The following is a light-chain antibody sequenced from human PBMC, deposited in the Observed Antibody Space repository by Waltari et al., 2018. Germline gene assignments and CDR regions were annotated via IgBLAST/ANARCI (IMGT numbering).Light chain of an antibody. CDR3: QQYGSSPWT. Sequence: EIVLTQSPGTLSLSPGDRTPLPCRPSQSVSSSYLAWYQQKPGQAPRVLIHGASNRATGIPDRFSGSGSGTDFTLTISRLEPEDFAVYYCQQYGSSPWTFGQGTKVEIK. J-gene: IGKJ1*01. CDR2: GAS. CDR1: QSVSSSY. V-gene: IGKV3-20*01.